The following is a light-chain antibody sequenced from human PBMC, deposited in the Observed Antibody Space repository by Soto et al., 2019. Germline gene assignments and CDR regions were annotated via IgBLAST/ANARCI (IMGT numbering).Light chain of an antibody. CDR1: SSDVGGYDY. CDR3: SSYAGSNNFGV. Sequence: QSVLTQPPSASGSPGQSVTISCTGTSSDVGGYDYVSWYQQHPGKAPKLMLYEVTKRPSGVPDRFSGSKSGNTASLTVSGLQAEDEADYFCSSYAGSNNFGVFGGGTKVTVL. J-gene: IGLJ3*02. CDR2: EVT. V-gene: IGLV2-8*01.